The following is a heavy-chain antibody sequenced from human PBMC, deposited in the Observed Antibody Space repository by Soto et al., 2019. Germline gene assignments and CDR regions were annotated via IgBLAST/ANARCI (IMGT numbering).Heavy chain of an antibody. J-gene: IGHJ4*02. CDR2: INAGNGNT. CDR1: GYTFTSYA. Sequence: QVQLVQSGAEVKKPGASVKVSCKASGYTFTSYAMHWVRQAPGQRLEWMGWINAGNGNTKYSQKFQGRVTITRDTSASTAYMELSSLRSEDTAVYYCARDLGVGAASDYCGQGTLVTVSS. CDR3: ARDLGVGAASDY. D-gene: IGHD1-26*01. V-gene: IGHV1-3*01.